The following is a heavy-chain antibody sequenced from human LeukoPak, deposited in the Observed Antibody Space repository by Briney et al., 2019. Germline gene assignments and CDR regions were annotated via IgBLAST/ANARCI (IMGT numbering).Heavy chain of an antibody. V-gene: IGHV1-69*06. Sequence: SVKVSCKASGGTFSSNAIIWVRHAPGQGLEWMAGIIPIFGTANYAQTFQGRVTITADKSTSTAYMELGSLRSDDTAVYYCARENRYCSGGSCYSVASDDAFDIWGQGTMVTVSS. D-gene: IGHD2-15*01. CDR2: IIPIFGTA. CDR3: ARENRYCSGGSCYSVASDDAFDI. J-gene: IGHJ3*02. CDR1: GGTFSSNA.